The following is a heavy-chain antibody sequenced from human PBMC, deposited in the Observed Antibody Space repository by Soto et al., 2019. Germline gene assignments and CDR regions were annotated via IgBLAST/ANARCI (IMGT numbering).Heavy chain of an antibody. Sequence: QVQLVQSGAEVKKPGASVKVSCKASGYTFTSYGISWVRQAPGQGLEWMGWISAYNGNTNYAQKLQGRVTMTTDTSTSTAYMELRSLRSDDTAVYYCARDSQIPLRFLSYYYGMDVWGQGTTVTVSS. CDR3: ARDSQIPLRFLSYYYGMDV. J-gene: IGHJ6*02. V-gene: IGHV1-18*01. D-gene: IGHD3-3*01. CDR2: ISAYNGNT. CDR1: GYTFTSYG.